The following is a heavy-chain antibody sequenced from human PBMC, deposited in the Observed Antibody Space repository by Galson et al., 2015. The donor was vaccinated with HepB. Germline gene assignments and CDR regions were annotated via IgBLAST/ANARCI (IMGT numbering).Heavy chain of an antibody. J-gene: IGHJ4*02. Sequence: PALVKPTQTLTLTCTLSGASLSTGGVAVGWIRQPPGKGLEWLATIFWNGNNARTPSLKTRLSISTDTSKSLVVLSLTNIDPADTATYFCAYRTLYNNVWWSGHYFNNWGQGTLVTVS. V-gene: IGHV2-5*01. CDR3: AYRTLYNNVWWSGHYFNN. D-gene: IGHD2-8*02. CDR2: IFWNGNN. CDR1: GASLSTGGVA.